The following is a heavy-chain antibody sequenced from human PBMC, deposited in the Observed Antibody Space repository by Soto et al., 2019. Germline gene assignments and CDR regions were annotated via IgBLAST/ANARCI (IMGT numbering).Heavy chain of an antibody. CDR1: GGSISSGGYS. CDR2: IYHSGST. D-gene: IGHD2-15*01. CDR3: ARGEVVSPVS. V-gene: IGHV4-30-2*01. Sequence: PSETLSLTCAVSGGSISSGGYSWSWIRQPPGKGLEWIGYIYHSGSTYYNPSLKSRVTILVDRSKNQFSLKLSSVTAADTAVYYCARGEVVSPVSWGQGTLVTVPP. J-gene: IGHJ5*02.